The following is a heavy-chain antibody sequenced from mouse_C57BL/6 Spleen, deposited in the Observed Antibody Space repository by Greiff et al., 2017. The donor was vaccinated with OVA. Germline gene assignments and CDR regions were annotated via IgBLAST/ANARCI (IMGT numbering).Heavy chain of an antibody. Sequence: VKLVESGPELVKPGASVKISCKASGYAFSSSWMNWVKQRPGKGLEWIGRIYPGDGDTNYNGKFKGKATLTADKSSSTAYMQLSSLTSEDSAVYFCARGGYDGYSFDYWGQGTTLTVSS. CDR3: ARGGYDGYSFDY. J-gene: IGHJ2*01. V-gene: IGHV1-82*01. D-gene: IGHD2-3*01. CDR2: IYPGDGDT. CDR1: GYAFSSSW.